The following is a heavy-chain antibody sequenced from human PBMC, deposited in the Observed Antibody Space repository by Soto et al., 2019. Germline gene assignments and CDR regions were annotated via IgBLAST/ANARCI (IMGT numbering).Heavy chain of an antibody. CDR3: XRHFFGRQLRYYYGMDV. CDR2: IYYSGST. CDR1: GGSISGSSYY. J-gene: IGHJ6*02. Sequence: SETLSLTCTVSGGSISGSSYYWGWIRQPPGKGLEWIGSIYYSGSTYYNPSLKSRVTISVDTSKNQFSLKLSSVTAADTAVYYCXRHFFGRQLRYYYGMDVWGQGTTVTVSS. D-gene: IGHD3-3*01. V-gene: IGHV4-39*01.